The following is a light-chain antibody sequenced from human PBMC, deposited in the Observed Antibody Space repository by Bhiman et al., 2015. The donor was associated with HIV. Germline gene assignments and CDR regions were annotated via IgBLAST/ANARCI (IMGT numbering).Light chain of an antibody. J-gene: IGLJ2*01. CDR3: SSKTTSPTFHVL. CDR2: DVS. V-gene: IGLV2-14*03. Sequence: QPASVSGSPGQSITISCSGTSSDIGGSDSVSWYQHHPGKAPKLIIYDVSKWPAGVSSRFSGSKSGNTASLAISGLQAEDEADYYCSSKTTSPTFHVLFGGGTKLTVL. CDR1: SSDIGGSDS.